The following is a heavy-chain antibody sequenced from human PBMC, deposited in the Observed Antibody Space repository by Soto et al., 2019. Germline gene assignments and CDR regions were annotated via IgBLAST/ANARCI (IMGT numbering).Heavy chain of an antibody. J-gene: IGHJ6*02. CDR3: AQDVLRFLAASFYGMDV. CDR2: ISYDGSNK. Sequence: QVQLVESGGGVVQPGRSLRLSCAASGFTFSSYGMHWVRQAPGKGLEWVAVISYDGSNKYYADSVKGRFTISRDNSKNTLYLQMNSLRAEDTAVYYCAQDVLRFLAASFYGMDVWGQGTTVTVSS. V-gene: IGHV3-30*18. CDR1: GFTFSSYG. D-gene: IGHD3-3*01.